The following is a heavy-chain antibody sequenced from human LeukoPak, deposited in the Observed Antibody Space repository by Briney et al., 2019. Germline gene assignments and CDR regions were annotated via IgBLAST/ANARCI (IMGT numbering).Heavy chain of an antibody. J-gene: IGHJ4*02. Sequence: PSETLSLTCTVSGGSISSGSYYWSWIRQPPGKGLEWIGSIYHSGSTYYNPSLKSRVTISVDTSKNQFSLKLSSVTAADTAVYYCARAGIAAAAPIAIDYWGQGTLVTVSS. CDR2: IYHSGST. CDR3: ARAGIAAAAPIAIDY. D-gene: IGHD6-13*01. CDR1: GGSISSGSYY. V-gene: IGHV4-39*07.